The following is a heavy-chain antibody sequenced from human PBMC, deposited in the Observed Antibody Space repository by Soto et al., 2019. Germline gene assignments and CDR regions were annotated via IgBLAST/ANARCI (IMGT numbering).Heavy chain of an antibody. J-gene: IGHJ4*02. CDR3: ARRGSGWFFDY. CDR1: GGSISSYY. V-gene: IGHV4-59*05. D-gene: IGHD6-19*01. CDR2: MHYSGST. Sequence: SETLSLTCTVSGGSISSYYWSWIRQPPGKGLEWIGSMHYSGSTYYNPSPKSRVTISLDTSNNQFSLTLNSVTASDTAVYYCARRGSGWFFDYWGQGTLVTAPQ.